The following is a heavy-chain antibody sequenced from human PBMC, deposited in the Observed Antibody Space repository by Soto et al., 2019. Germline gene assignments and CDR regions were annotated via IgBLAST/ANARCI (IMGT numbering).Heavy chain of an antibody. CDR1: GYTYTSFG. V-gene: IGHV1-18*01. CDR3: ATRSPAFDY. CDR2: ISTDKGHR. J-gene: IGHJ4*02. Sequence: QVQLVQSGPEVKKPGASVKVSCRTSGYTYTSFGITWVRQAPGQGLEWMGWISTDKGHRNYAQKFQGRVTMTTDTSTSTAYMELRSLRSDDTAVYYCATRSPAFDYWGQGTLVTVST.